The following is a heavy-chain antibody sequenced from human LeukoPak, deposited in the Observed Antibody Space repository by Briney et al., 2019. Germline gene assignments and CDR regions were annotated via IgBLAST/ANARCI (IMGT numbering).Heavy chain of an antibody. D-gene: IGHD6-6*01. V-gene: IGHV4-34*01. CDR3: ARRIRDSSSSSDY. CDR2: INHSGST. Sequence: PSETLSLTCAVYGGSFSGYYWSWIRQPPGKGLEWIGEINHSGSTNYNPSLKSRVTISVDTSKNQFSLKLSSVTAADTAVYYCARRIRDSSSSSDYWSQGTLVTVSS. CDR1: GGSFSGYY. J-gene: IGHJ4*02.